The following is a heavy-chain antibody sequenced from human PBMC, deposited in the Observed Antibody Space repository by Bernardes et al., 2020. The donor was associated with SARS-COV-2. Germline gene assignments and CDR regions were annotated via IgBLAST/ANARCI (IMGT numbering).Heavy chain of an antibody. CDR3: ARAPYSPFVEVPAPHYGMDV. V-gene: IGHV3-30*03. Sequence: GGSLRLSCAASGFTFSSYGMHWVRQAPGKGLEWVAVISYDGNNKDYADSVKGQITISRGNSRHTLYLQMNSLGADDTAVYYCARAPYSPFVEVPAPHYGMDVWGHGTTVTVSS. D-gene: IGHD2-2*01. CDR1: GFTFSSYG. J-gene: IGHJ6*02. CDR2: ISYDGNNK.